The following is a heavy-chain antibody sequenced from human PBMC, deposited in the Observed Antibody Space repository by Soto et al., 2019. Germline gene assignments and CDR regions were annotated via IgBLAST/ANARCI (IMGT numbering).Heavy chain of an antibody. CDR3: ARVTTMVRGVIPYFDY. J-gene: IGHJ4*02. D-gene: IGHD3-10*01. V-gene: IGHV4-31*03. CDR1: GGSISRGGYY. CDR2: IYYSGST. Sequence: QVQLQEWGPGLVKPSQTLSLTCTVSGGSISRGGYYWSWIRQHPGKGLEWIGYIYYSGSTYYNPSLKSRVTISVDTSKTQFSMKLSSVTAADTAVYYCARVTTMVRGVIPYFDYWGQGTLVTVSS.